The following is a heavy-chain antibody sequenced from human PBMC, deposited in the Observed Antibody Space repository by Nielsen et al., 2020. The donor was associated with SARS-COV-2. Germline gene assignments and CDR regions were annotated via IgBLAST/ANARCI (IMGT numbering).Heavy chain of an antibody. CDR3: ARTYGSGWSHYFDY. J-gene: IGHJ4*02. CDR1: GGSISSYY. CDR2: IYYSGST. V-gene: IGHV4-59*01. Sequence: SETLSLTCTVSGGSISSYYWSWIRQPPGKGLEWIGYIYYSGSTNYNPSLKSRVTISVDTSKNQFSLKLSSVTAADTAVYYCARTYGSGWSHYFDYWGQGTLVTVSS. D-gene: IGHD6-19*01.